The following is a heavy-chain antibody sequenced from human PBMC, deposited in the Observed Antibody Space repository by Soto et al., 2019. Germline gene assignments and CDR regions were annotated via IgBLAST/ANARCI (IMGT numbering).Heavy chain of an antibody. Sequence: PSQTLSLTCAISGDSVSSNSAAWNWIRQSPSRGLEWLGRTYYRSKWYNDYAVSVKSRITINPDTSKNQFSLQLNSVTPEDTAVYYCARDYYPAYLELAYFDYWGQGTLVTVSS. CDR1: GDSVSSNSAA. CDR2: TYYRSKWYN. J-gene: IGHJ4*02. V-gene: IGHV6-1*01. D-gene: IGHD1-26*01. CDR3: ARDYYPAYLELAYFDY.